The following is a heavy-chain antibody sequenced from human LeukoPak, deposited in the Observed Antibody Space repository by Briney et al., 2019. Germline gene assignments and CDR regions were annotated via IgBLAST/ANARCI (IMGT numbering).Heavy chain of an antibody. J-gene: IGHJ5*02. D-gene: IGHD5-12*01. Sequence: PSETLSLTCTVSGGSISRYYWGWIRQPPGKGLEWIGYIYHSGTTKYNPSLKSRVTISVDASKNQFSLKLNSLTAADTAVYHCARGHTESADDYGNWFHPWGQGTLVTVSS. V-gene: IGHV4-59*01. CDR1: GGSISRYY. CDR3: ARGHTESADDYGNWFHP. CDR2: IYHSGTT.